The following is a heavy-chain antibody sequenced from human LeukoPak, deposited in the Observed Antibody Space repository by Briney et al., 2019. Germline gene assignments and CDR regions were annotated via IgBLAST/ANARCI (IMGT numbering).Heavy chain of an antibody. CDR3: ARDKDYYYMDV. CDR1: GFTFSDYY. Sequence: PGGSLRLSCAASGFTFSDYYMSWIRQAPGKGLEWVANIKQDGSEKYYVDSVKGRFTISRDNAKNSLYLQMNSLRAEDTAVYYCARDKDYYYMDVWGKGTTVTVSS. J-gene: IGHJ6*03. V-gene: IGHV3-7*01. CDR2: IKQDGSEK.